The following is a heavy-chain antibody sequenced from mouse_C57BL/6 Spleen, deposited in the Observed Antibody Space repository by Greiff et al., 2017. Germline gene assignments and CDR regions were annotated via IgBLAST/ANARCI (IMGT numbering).Heavy chain of an antibody. CDR2: IDPSDSET. D-gene: IGHD1-1*01. J-gene: IGHJ2*01. Sequence: VQLQQPGAELVRPGSSVKLSCKASGYTFTSYWMHWVKQRPIQGLEWIGNIDPSDSETHYNQKFKDKATLTVDKSSSTAYMQLSSLTSEDSAVYYCARAGALYGSSLDFDYWGQGTTLTVSS. CDR3: ARAGALYGSSLDFDY. V-gene: IGHV1-52*01. CDR1: GYTFTSYW.